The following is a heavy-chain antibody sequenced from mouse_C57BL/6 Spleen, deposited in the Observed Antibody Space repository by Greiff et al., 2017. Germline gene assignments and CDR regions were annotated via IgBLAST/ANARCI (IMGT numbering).Heavy chain of an antibody. J-gene: IGHJ4*01. CDR3: AKRGEGNYAMDY. CDR2: IDPEDGDT. V-gene: IGHV14-2*01. Sequence: VQLQQSGAELVKPGASVKLSCTASGFNINDYYMHWVKQRTEQGLEWIGRIDPEDGDTKYAPKFQGKATITADTSSNTAYLQLSSLTSEDTAVYYCAKRGEGNYAMDYWGQGTSVTVSS. CDR1: GFNINDYY.